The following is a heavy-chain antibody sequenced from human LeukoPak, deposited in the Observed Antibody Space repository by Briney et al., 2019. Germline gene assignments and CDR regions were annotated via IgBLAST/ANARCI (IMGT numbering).Heavy chain of an antibody. D-gene: IGHD6-6*01. J-gene: IGHJ3*02. Sequence: QTGGSLRLSCAASGFTVSSNYMSWVRQAPGKGLEWVSVIYSGGSTYYADSVKGRFTISRDNSKNTLYLQMNSLRAEDTAVYYCARDSVGQLVPLDAFDIWGQGTMVTVSS. CDR2: IYSGGST. V-gene: IGHV3-66*02. CDR1: GFTVSSNY. CDR3: ARDSVGQLVPLDAFDI.